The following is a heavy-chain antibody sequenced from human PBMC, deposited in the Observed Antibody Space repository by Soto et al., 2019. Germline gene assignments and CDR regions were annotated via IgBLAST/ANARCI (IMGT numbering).Heavy chain of an antibody. D-gene: IGHD5-12*01. CDR2: LSRGGGST. CDR1: GFTYSSHG. Sequence: EAQLLESGGELIQPGGSLRLSCAASGFTYSSHGMSWVRQAPGKGLEWIAGLSRGGGSTYYSDSVKGRFTISRDNSRNTLDLRMHSLRVEDTALYYCARDGQYRTDGFDIWGQGTMVTVSS. CDR3: ARDGQYRTDGFDI. V-gene: IGHV3-23*01. J-gene: IGHJ3*02.